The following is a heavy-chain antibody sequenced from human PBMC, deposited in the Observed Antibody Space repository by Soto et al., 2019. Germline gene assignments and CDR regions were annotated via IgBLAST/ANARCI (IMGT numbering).Heavy chain of an antibody. CDR3: LVASAAY. Sequence: PGGSLRLSCSASGFTFSSYVMNWVRQAPGKGLEYASGITSNGGSTFYADSVKGRFIISRDNSQNTVYLQMSSLTTADTAVYYCLVASAAYWGQGTQVTVSS. CDR1: GFTFSSYV. J-gene: IGHJ4*02. CDR2: ITSNGGST. D-gene: IGHD6-13*01. V-gene: IGHV3-64D*06.